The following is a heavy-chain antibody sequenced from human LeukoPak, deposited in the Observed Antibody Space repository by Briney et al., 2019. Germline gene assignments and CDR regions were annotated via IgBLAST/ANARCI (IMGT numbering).Heavy chain of an antibody. J-gene: IGHJ3*02. CDR1: GYIFISCD. Sequence: ASVKVSCKASGYIFISCDINWVRQATGQGLEWMGWMNSNSGNTGYAQKFQGRVTMTSSTSISTAYMELSSLRSEDTAVYYCASSQQYIGTYYSSRDDAFDIWDQGTMVTVSS. V-gene: IGHV1-8*01. D-gene: IGHD1-26*01. CDR2: MNSNSGNT. CDR3: ASSQQYIGTYYSSRDDAFDI.